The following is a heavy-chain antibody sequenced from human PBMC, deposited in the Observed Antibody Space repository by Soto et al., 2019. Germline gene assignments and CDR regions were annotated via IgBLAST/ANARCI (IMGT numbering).Heavy chain of an antibody. CDR1: GFTFSSYA. CDR3: AKDRGSDRWYYYYGMDV. CDR2: ISGSGGST. V-gene: IGHV3-23*01. Sequence: QPGGSLRLSCAASGFTFSSYAMSWVRQAPGKGLEWVSAISGSGGSTYYADSVKGRFTISRDNSKNTLYLQMNSLRAEDTAVYYCAKDRGSDRWYYYYGMDVWGQGTTVTVSS. D-gene: IGHD3-10*01. J-gene: IGHJ6*02.